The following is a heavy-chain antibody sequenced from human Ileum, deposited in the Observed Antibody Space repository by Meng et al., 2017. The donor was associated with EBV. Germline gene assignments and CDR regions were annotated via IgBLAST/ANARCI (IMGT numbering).Heavy chain of an antibody. V-gene: IGHV4-4*02. CDR1: GGSIISSKW. J-gene: IGHJ5*02. Sequence: QVHLQESGTGLVXPXXXXXCTXVXSGGSIISSKWWSWVRQAPGKGLEWIGEIYYDGTTNYNPSLKSRVTISVDKSKNHFSLNLTSVTAADTALYYCARDENMSQGPGSFDPWGQGILVTVSS. D-gene: IGHD3-10*01. CDR2: IYYDGTT. CDR3: ARDENMSQGPGSFDP.